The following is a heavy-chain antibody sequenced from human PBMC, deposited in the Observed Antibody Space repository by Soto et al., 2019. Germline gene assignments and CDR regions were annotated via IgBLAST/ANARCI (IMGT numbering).Heavy chain of an antibody. CDR3: ARDANRDGFNQHVY. CDR1: GFTFSDYY. D-gene: IGHD5-12*01. V-gene: IGHV3-11*06. CDR2: ISGSSSYT. J-gene: IGHJ4*02. Sequence: QVQLVESGGRLVKPGGSLRLSCAASGFTFSDYYMIWIRPAPGKGLEWVSYISGSSSYTKYADSVQGRFTISRDNAKTSRYLQMNSLRAEDTAVYYCARDANRDGFNQHVYWGQGTLVTVSS.